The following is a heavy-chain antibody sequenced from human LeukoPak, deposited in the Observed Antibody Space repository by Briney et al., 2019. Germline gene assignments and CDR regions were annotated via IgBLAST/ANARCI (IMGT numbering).Heavy chain of an antibody. CDR2: MTASSASM. J-gene: IGHJ4*02. CDR1: GFTFSTYS. V-gene: IGHV3-21*01. CDR3: ARTYYDILTAYNPYFDY. Sequence: GGSLRLSCAASGFTFSTYSMNWVRQAPGKGLEWVSSMTASSASMYYADSVKGRFTISRDNTENSLYLQMNSLRAEDTAVYYCARTYYDILTAYNPYFDYWGQGTLVTVSS. D-gene: IGHD3-9*01.